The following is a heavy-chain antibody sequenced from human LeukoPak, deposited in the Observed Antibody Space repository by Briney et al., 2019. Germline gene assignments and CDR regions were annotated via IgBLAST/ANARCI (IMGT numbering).Heavy chain of an antibody. CDR3: AKSGGSGDAFDI. Sequence: GGSLRLSCAASGFTFSSYGMHWVRQAPGKGLEWVAVIWYDGSNKYYADSVKGRFTISRDNSKNTLYLQMNSLRAEDTAVYYCAKSGGSGDAFDIWGQGTMVTVSS. J-gene: IGHJ3*02. CDR1: GFTFSSYG. CDR2: IWYDGSNK. V-gene: IGHV3-33*06. D-gene: IGHD2-15*01.